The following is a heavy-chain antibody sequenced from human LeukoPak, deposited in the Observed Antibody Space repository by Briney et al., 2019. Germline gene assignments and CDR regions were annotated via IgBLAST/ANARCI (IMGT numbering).Heavy chain of an antibody. CDR3: ARDLEGGAVAGSDYYYYGMDV. J-gene: IGHJ6*02. D-gene: IGHD6-19*01. CDR1: GYTFTGYY. Sequence: ASVKVSCKASGYTFTGYYMHWVRQAPGQGLEWMGWINPNSGGTNYAQKFQGRVTMTGDTSISTAYMELSRLRSDDTAVYYCARDLEGGAVAGSDYYYYGMDVWGQGTTVTVSS. CDR2: INPNSGGT. V-gene: IGHV1-2*02.